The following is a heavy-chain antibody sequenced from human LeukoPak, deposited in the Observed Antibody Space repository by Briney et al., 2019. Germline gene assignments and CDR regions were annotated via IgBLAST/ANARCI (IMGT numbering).Heavy chain of an antibody. CDR1: GFSFSDYY. V-gene: IGHV3-11*01. D-gene: IGHD2-15*01. Sequence: GGSLRLSCAASGFSFSDYYMTWIRQPPGKGLEWVSYISGAGYTIYHADSVRGRFTVSRDNAKNSLFLQMNSLRAEDTAIYYCARKSSSGRFGPPALDYWGQGTLVTVSS. CDR3: ARKSSSGRFGPPALDY. CDR2: ISGAGYTI. J-gene: IGHJ4*02.